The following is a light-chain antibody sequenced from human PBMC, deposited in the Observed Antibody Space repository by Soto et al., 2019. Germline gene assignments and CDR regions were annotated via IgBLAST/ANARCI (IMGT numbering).Light chain of an antibody. CDR3: QQLNSYPT. J-gene: IGKJ1*01. CDR2: AAS. V-gene: IGKV1-9*01. CDR1: QDISSY. Sequence: DIQLTQSPSFLSASVGDRVTVTCRASQDISSYLAWYQQKPGKAPKLLIYAASTLQSGVPSRFSGSGSGTEFTLTISSLQPEDFATYYCQQLNSYPTFGQGTKVDIK.